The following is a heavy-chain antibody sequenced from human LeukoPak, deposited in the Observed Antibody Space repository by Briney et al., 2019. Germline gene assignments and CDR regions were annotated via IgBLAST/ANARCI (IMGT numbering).Heavy chain of an antibody. CDR1: GGSISSYY. D-gene: IGHD4-23*01. CDR2: IYYSGST. J-gene: IGHJ6*02. CDR3: ARSRGPWGLTPDYYYGMDV. V-gene: IGHV4-59*01. Sequence: SETLSLTCTVSGGSISSYYWSWIRQPPGKGLEWIGYIYYSGSTNYNPSLKSRVTISADTSKNQFSLKLSSVTAADTAVYYCARSRGPWGLTPDYYYGMDVWGQGTTVTVSS.